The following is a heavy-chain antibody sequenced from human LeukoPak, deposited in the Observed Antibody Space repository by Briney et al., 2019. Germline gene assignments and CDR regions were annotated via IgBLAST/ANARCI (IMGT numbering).Heavy chain of an antibody. V-gene: IGHV3-30-3*01. J-gene: IGHJ4*02. CDR2: ISYDGSNK. Sequence: GGSLRLSCAASGFTFSSYAMHWVRQAPGKGLEWVAVISYDGSNKYYADSVKGRFTISRDNSKNTLYLQMNSLRAEDTAVYYCAKAPSTVREVIPYYFDYWGQGTLVTVSS. CDR1: GFTFSSYA. D-gene: IGHD3-10*01. CDR3: AKAPSTVREVIPYYFDY.